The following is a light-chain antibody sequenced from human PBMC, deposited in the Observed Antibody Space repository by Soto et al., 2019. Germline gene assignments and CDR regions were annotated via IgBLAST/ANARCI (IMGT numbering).Light chain of an antibody. CDR2: DAS. CDR3: QHYNFWPPLT. V-gene: IGKV3-15*01. Sequence: EIVMTQSPATLSVSPGERATLSCRASQSVNSNLAWYRQKPGQAPRLLISDASTRATGVPARFSGSGSGTEFTITISSLQSEDSGIYYCQHYNFWPPLTFGGGTKVEIK. J-gene: IGKJ4*01. CDR1: QSVNSN.